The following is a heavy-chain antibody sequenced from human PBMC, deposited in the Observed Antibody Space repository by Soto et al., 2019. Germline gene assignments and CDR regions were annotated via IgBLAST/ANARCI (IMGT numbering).Heavy chain of an antibody. CDR1: GFTFSSFW. CDR2: IKEDGSER. Sequence: EVQLVESGGGLVQPGGSLRLSCAASGFTFSSFWMSWVRQAPGKGLEWVANIKEDGSERYYVDSVRGRFTISRDNAKKSLYLQMSSLRAEDTAVYYCARDGSRPPYCTNCVCYDGYDQGFDPWGQGILVTVSS. D-gene: IGHD2-8*01. CDR3: ARDGSRPPYCTNCVCYDGYDQGFDP. J-gene: IGHJ5*02. V-gene: IGHV3-7*03.